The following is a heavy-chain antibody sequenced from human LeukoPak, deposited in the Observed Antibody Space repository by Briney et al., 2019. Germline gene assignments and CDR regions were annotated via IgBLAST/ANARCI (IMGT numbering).Heavy chain of an antibody. J-gene: IGHJ4*02. CDR3: ARGSYYDSSGYYGPRIYYFDY. D-gene: IGHD3-22*01. V-gene: IGHV3-33*01. CDR2: IWYDGSNK. CDR1: GFTFSSYG. Sequence: GGSLRLSCAASGFTFSSYGMHWVRQAPGKGLEWVAVIWYDGSNKYYADSVKGRFTISRDNSKNTLYLQMNSLRAEDTAVYYCARGSYYDSSGYYGPRIYYFDYWGQGTLVTVSS.